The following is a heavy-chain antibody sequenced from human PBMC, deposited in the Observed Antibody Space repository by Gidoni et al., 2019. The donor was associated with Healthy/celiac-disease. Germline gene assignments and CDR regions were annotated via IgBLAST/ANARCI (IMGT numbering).Heavy chain of an antibody. D-gene: IGHD2-15*01. Sequence: QVQLVESGGGVVQPGRSLRLSCAASGFTFSSYGMHWVRQAPGKGLEWVAVIWYDGSNKYYADSVKGRFTISRDNSKNTLYLQMNSLRAEDTAVYYCARDILGRDRDYWGQGTLVTVSS. J-gene: IGHJ4*02. CDR1: GFTFSSYG. CDR3: ARDILGRDRDY. V-gene: IGHV3-33*01. CDR2: IWYDGSNK.